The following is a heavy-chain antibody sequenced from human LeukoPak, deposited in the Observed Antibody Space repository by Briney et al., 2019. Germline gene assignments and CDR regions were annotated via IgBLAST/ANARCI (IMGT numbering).Heavy chain of an antibody. CDR2: ISYDGSNK. CDR1: GFTFSSHG. CDR3: ASHVGMDV. J-gene: IGHJ6*02. V-gene: IGHV3-30*03. Sequence: GRSLRLSRAASGFTFSSHGMHWVRQAPGKGLEWVAVISYDGSNKYYADSVKGRFTISRDNSKNTVYLQMNSLRAEDTAVYYCASHVGMDVWGQGNTVTVSS.